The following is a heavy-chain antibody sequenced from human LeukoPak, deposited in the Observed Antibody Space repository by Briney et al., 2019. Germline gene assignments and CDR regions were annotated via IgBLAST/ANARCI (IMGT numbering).Heavy chain of an antibody. V-gene: IGHV3-33*01. CDR1: GFTFSSYG. D-gene: IGHD2-2*01. Sequence: PGRSLRLSCAASGFTFSSYGMHWVRQAPGKGLEWVAVIWYDGSNKYYADSVKGRFTISRDNSKNTLYLQMNSLRAEDTAVYYCARDLVVVPAAGYNWFDPWGQGTLVTVSS. J-gene: IGHJ5*02. CDR3: ARDLVVVPAAGYNWFDP. CDR2: IWYDGSNK.